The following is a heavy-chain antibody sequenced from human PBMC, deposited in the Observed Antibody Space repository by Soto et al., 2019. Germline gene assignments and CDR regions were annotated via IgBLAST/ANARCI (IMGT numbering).Heavy chain of an antibody. CDR2: TIPIFGTA. J-gene: IGHJ4*02. V-gene: IGHV1-69*13. CDR1: GGTFSSYA. CDR3: ARVPGYDSSGYYYFDY. D-gene: IGHD3-22*01. Sequence: ASVKVSCKASGGTFSSYAISWVRQAPGQGLEWMGGTIPIFGTANYAQKFQGRVTITADESTSTAYMELSSLRSEDTAVYYCARVPGYDSSGYYYFDYWGQGTLVTVSS.